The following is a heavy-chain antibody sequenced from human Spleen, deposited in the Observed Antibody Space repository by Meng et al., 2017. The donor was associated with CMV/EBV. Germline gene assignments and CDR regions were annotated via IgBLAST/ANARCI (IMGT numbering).Heavy chain of an antibody. J-gene: IGHJ6*02. CDR3: GRWEYSSSYGMDV. CDR2: ISGYDDDT. CDR1: GYTFASCG. D-gene: IGHD6-6*01. V-gene: IGHV1-18*01. Sequence: ASAKDSCKASGYTFASCGIRWVGQAPGHGLEWMVWISGYDDDTNYAQKFQGRVSVTTDSLTSTGYMELRSLRSDDTAMYYCGRWEYSSSYGMDVWGQGTTVTVSS.